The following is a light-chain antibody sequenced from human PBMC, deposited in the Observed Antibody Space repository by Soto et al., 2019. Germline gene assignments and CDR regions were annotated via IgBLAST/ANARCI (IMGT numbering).Light chain of an antibody. CDR1: SGSIARNY. CDR2: EDN. V-gene: IGLV6-57*04. Sequence: NFMLTQPHSLSEAPGKTVTISCTRSSGSIARNYVQWYQQRPGSAPTTLIYEDNARPSGVPDRFSGSIDSSSNSASLTISGLTTEDEADYYCQSYDSINPVVFGGGTKLTVL. J-gene: IGLJ2*01. CDR3: QSYDSINPVV.